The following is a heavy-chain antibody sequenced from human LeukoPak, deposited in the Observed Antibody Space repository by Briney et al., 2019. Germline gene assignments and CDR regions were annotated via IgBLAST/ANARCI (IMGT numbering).Heavy chain of an antibody. Sequence: GGSLRLSCAASRFTFSDHYMDWVRQAPGKGLEWVGRIRNKANSYTTEYAASVKGRFTISRDDSKNSLYLQMNSLRAEDTAVYYCARRYGDYVGSFEYWGQGTLVTVSS. J-gene: IGHJ4*02. CDR1: RFTFSDHY. D-gene: IGHD4-17*01. CDR2: IRNKANSYTT. V-gene: IGHV3-72*01. CDR3: ARRYGDYVGSFEY.